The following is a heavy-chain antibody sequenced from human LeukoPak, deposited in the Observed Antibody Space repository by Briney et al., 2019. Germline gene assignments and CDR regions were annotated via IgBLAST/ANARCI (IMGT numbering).Heavy chain of an antibody. CDR3: VKDGGYSGYEAFGY. CDR1: GFTFSRYA. V-gene: IGHV3-64D*06. D-gene: IGHD5-12*01. CDR2: ISSNGGST. Sequence: GGSLRLSCSASGFTFSRYAMHWVRQAPGKGLEYVSAISSNGGSTYYADSVKGRFTISRDNSKNTLYLQMSSLRAEDTAVYHCVKDGGYSGYEAFGYWGQGTLVTVSS. J-gene: IGHJ4*02.